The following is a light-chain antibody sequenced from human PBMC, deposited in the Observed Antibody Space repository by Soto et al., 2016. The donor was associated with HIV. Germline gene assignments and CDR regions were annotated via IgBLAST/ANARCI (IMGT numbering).Light chain of an antibody. J-gene: IGLJ3*02. V-gene: IGLV3-21*03. Sequence: SYELTQPPSVSVAPRKTARITCGGNNIGSKSVHWYQQKPGQAPVLVVYDDSARPSGIPERFSGSNSGNTATLTISRVEAGDEADYYCQVWDSTSDHAGVFGAGSKLTVL. CDR2: DDS. CDR1: NIGSKS. CDR3: QVWDSTSDHAGV.